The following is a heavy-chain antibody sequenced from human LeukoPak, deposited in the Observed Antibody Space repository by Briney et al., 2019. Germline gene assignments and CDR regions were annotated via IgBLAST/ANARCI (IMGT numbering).Heavy chain of an antibody. D-gene: IGHD2-2*01. CDR1: GYTFSIYG. CDR2: MNPNSGNT. J-gene: IGHJ5*02. V-gene: IGHV1-8*02. CDR3: ARSKVPDIVVVPAAQVPGLNWFDP. Sequence: ASVKVSCKASGYTFSIYGITWVRQAPGQGLEWMGWMNPNSGNTGYAQKFQGRVTMTRYTSISTAYMELSSLRSEDTAVYYCARSKVPDIVVVPAAQVPGLNWFDPWGQGTLVTVSS.